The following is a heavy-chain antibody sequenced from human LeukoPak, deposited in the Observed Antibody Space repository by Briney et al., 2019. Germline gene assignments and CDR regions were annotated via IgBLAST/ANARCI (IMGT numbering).Heavy chain of an antibody. CDR1: GFTFSSYA. D-gene: IGHD6-13*01. CDR3: AKEGSSWNYYGMDV. V-gene: IGHV3-23*01. CDR2: ISGSGGST. J-gene: IGHJ6*02. Sequence: GGSQRLSCAASGFTFSSYAMSWVRQAPGKGLEWVSAISGSGGSTYYADSVKGRFTISRDNSKNTLYLQMNSLRAEDTAVYYCAKEGSSWNYYGMDVWGQGTTVTVSS.